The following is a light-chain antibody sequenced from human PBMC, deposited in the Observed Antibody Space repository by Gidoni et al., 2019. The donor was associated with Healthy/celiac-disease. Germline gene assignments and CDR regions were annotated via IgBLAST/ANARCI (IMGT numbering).Light chain of an antibody. CDR2: GNS. Sequence: HSVLTPPPSVSGAPGQRVTLSCTGSSSTIGAGYDVHWYQQLPGTAPKLLLYGNSNRPSGVPDRFSGSKSGTSASLAITGLQAEDEADYYCQSYDSSLSGVVFGGGTKLTVL. J-gene: IGLJ2*01. CDR1: SSTIGAGYD. V-gene: IGLV1-40*01. CDR3: QSYDSSLSGVV.